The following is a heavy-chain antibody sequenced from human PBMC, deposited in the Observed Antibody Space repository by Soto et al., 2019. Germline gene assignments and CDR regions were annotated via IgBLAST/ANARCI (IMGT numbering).Heavy chain of an antibody. D-gene: IGHD4-4*01. CDR2: ISYDGSNK. Sequence: QVQLVESGGGVVQPGRSLRLSCAASGFTFSSYGMHWVRQAPGKGLEWVAVISYDGSNKYYADSVKGRFTISRDNSKNTLYLQMNSLRAEDTAVYYWAKDLGTTVGFDYWGQGTLVTVSS. CDR3: AKDLGTTVGFDY. J-gene: IGHJ4*02. CDR1: GFTFSSYG. V-gene: IGHV3-30*18.